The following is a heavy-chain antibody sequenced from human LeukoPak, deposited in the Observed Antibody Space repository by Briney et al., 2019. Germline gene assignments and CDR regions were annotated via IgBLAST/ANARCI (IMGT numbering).Heavy chain of an antibody. Sequence: TGGSLRLSCAASGFTFSSYSLNWVRQAPGKGLEWVSSISSSSSYIYYADSVKGRFTISRDNAKNSLYLQMNSLRAEDTAVYYCARDSHLPAYSSPGGWFDPWGQGTLVTVSS. CDR1: GFTFSSYS. CDR2: ISSSSSYI. CDR3: ARDSHLPAYSSPGGWFDP. J-gene: IGHJ5*02. D-gene: IGHD6-13*01. V-gene: IGHV3-21*01.